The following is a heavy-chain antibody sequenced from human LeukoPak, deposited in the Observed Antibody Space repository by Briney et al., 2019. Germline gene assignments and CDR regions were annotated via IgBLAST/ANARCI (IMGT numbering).Heavy chain of an antibody. CDR2: ISYDGRNK. D-gene: IGHD4-17*01. J-gene: IGHJ4*02. CDR1: GFTFSSYA. CDR3: ARPRDYGDSDEYYFDY. Sequence: GGSLRLSCAASGFTFSSYAMHWVRQAPGKGLEWVAVISYDGRNKYYADSVKGRFTISRDNSKNTLYLQMNSLRAEDTAVYYCARPRDYGDSDEYYFDYWGQGTLVTVSS. V-gene: IGHV3-30*01.